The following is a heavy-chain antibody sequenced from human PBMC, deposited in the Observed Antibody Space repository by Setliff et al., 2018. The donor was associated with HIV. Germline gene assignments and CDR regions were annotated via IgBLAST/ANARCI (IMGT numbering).Heavy chain of an antibody. CDR2: IYYSGST. J-gene: IGHJ6*03. Sequence: PSETLSLTCTVSGGSISSHYWSWIWQPPGKGLEWIGYIYYSGSTNYNPSLKSRVTISVDTSKNQFSLKLSSVTAADTAVYYCARGLATGLYYYYYYMDVWGKGTTVTVSS. D-gene: IGHD1-1*01. V-gene: IGHV4-59*11. CDR3: ARGLATGLYYYYYYMDV. CDR1: GGSISSHY.